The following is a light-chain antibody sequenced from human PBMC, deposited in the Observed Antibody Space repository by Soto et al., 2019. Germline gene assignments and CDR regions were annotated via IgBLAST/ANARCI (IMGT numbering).Light chain of an antibody. CDR1: QSSSSDY. CDR3: QQYSFAPVT. V-gene: IGKV3-20*01. J-gene: IGKJ4*01. Sequence: EIVLTQSPGTLSLSPGERATLSCRASQSSSSDYLAWYQQNPGQAPRLLIYGATNRAPGIPDRFSGSGSGTAFTLTISRLESEDLGWDHCQQYSFAPVTFGGGTKVEIK. CDR2: GAT.